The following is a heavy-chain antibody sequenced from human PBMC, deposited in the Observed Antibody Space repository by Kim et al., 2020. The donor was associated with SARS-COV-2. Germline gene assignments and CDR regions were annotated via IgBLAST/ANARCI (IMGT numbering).Heavy chain of an antibody. CDR1: GYTFTSYA. CDR3: ARVRGCSSTSCNMDY. CDR2: NNTNTGNP. Sequence: ASVKVSCKASGYTFTSYAMIWVRQAPGQGLEWMGWNNTNTGNPTYAQGFTGRFVFSLDTSVSTAYLQISSLKAEDTAVYYCARVRGCSSTSCNMDYWGQGTLVTVSS. J-gene: IGHJ4*02. V-gene: IGHV7-4-1*02. D-gene: IGHD2-2*02.